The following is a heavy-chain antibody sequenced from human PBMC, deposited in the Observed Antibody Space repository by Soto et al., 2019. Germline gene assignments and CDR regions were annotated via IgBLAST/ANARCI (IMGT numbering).Heavy chain of an antibody. Sequence: SETLSLTCTVSGGSISSSSYYWGWIRQPPGKGLEGIGSIYDSGSTYYNPSLKSRVTISVDTSKNQFSLKMSSVTAADTAVYYCVGLLRGYYYCGMDVWGQGTTGPVS. CDR3: VGLLRGYYYCGMDV. CDR2: IYDSGST. CDR1: GGSISSSSYY. J-gene: IGHJ6*02. V-gene: IGHV4-39*01. D-gene: IGHD3-22*01.